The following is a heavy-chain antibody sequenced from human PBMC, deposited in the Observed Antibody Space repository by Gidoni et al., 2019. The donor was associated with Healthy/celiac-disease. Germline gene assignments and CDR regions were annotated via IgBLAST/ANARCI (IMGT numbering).Heavy chain of an antibody. Sequence: EVQLVQSGAEVKKPGESLRISCKGSGYSFTSYWISWVRQMPGKGLEWMGRINPSDSYTNYSPSFQGHVTISADKSISTAYLQWSSLKASDTAMYYCARRRGYGDADSSGWYPVGAFDIWGQGTMVTVSS. V-gene: IGHV5-10-1*03. CDR1: GYSFTSYW. J-gene: IGHJ3*02. D-gene: IGHD6-19*01. CDR2: INPSDSYT. CDR3: ARRRGYGDADSSGWYPVGAFDI.